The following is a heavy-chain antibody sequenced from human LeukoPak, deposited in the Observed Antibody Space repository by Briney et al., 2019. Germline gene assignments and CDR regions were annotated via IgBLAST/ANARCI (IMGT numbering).Heavy chain of an antibody. CDR1: GGSVSSYY. J-gene: IGHJ4*02. V-gene: IGHV4-59*02. D-gene: IGHD3-10*01. Sequence: PSETLSLTCSVSGGSVSSYYWSWIRQSPGKGLEWIGYIHNSGRTNYNPSLKSRVTGFVDTSKNQVSLRLSSVTAADTAVYYCARGNAMVRGVMEYWGQGTLVTVSS. CDR2: IHNSGRT. CDR3: ARGNAMVRGVMEY.